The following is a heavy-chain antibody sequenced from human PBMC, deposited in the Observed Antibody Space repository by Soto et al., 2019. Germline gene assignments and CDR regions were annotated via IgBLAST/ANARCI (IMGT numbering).Heavy chain of an antibody. CDR1: GFSVSNNY. V-gene: IGHV3-53*01. Sequence: EVQLVESGGGLLQPGGSLRLSCAASGFSVSNNYMSWVRQAPGKGLEWVSTIYSGGGTYYADSVKGRFTISRDNSKNTVYLQMNSLRGEDTAVYYCARGRVGVSSTDSQHWGQGTLVTVSS. D-gene: IGHD6-13*01. J-gene: IGHJ1*01. CDR3: ARGRVGVSSTDSQH. CDR2: IYSGGGT.